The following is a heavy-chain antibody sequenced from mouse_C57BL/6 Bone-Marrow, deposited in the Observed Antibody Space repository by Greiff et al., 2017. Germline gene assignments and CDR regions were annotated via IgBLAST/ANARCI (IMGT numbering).Heavy chain of an antibody. CDR1: GYTFTSYG. CDR3: ASSAPPLLSSYAMDY. J-gene: IGHJ4*01. D-gene: IGHD2-10*01. CDR2: IYPRSGNT. V-gene: IGHV1-81*01. Sequence: QVQLQQSGAELARPGASVKLSCKASGYTFTSYGISWVKQRTGQGLEWIGEIYPRSGNTYYNEQFKGKATLTADKSSSTAYMELRSLTSADSAVYFCASSAPPLLSSYAMDYWGQGTSVTVSS.